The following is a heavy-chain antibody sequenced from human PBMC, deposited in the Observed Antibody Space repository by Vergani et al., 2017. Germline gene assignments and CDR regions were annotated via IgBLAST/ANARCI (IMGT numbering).Heavy chain of an antibody. V-gene: IGHV1-69*18. CDR3: ARGLRFLEQPKITYDYYYGMDV. D-gene: IGHD3-3*01. J-gene: IGHJ6*02. Sequence: QVQLVQSGAEVKKPGSSVKVSCKASGGTFSSYAISWVRQAPGQGLECMGRIIPIFGTANYAQKFQDRVTITADESTSTAYMGLSSLRSEDTAVYYCARGLRFLEQPKITYDYYYGMDVWGQGTTVTVSS. CDR2: IIPIFGTA. CDR1: GGTFSSYA.